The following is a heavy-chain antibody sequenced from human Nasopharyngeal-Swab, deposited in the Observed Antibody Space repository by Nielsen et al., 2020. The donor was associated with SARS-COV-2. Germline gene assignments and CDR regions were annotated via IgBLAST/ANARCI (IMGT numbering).Heavy chain of an antibody. Sequence: WIRQPPGQGLEWIGSIYYSGSTYYNPSLKSRVTISVDTSKNQFSLKLSSVTAADTAVYYCARGEPYYDSSGYYLGVYAFDIWGQGTMVTVSS. V-gene: IGHV4-39*07. CDR3: ARGEPYYDSSGYYLGVYAFDI. D-gene: IGHD3-22*01. J-gene: IGHJ3*02. CDR2: IYYSGST.